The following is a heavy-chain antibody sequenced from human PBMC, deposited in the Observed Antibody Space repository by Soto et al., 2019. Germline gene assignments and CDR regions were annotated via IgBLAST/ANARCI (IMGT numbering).Heavy chain of an antibody. J-gene: IGHJ4*02. CDR3: ARTKDIVVVPAAILSYYFDY. CDR1: GGSISSYY. D-gene: IGHD2-2*01. CDR2: IYYSGST. Sequence: SETLSLTCTVSGGSISSYYWSWIRQPPGKGLEWIGYIYYSGSTNYNPSLKSRVTISVDTSKNQFSLKLSSVTAADTAVYYCARTKDIVVVPAAILSYYFDYWGQGTLVTVSS. V-gene: IGHV4-59*08.